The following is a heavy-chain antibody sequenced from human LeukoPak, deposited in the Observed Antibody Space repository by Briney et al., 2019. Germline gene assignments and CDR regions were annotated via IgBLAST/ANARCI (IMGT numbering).Heavy chain of an antibody. Sequence: PGGSLRLSCAASGFTFSSYAMSWVRQAPGKGLEWVSAISGSGGSTYYADSVKGRFTISRDNSKNTLYLQMNSLRAEDTAVYYCAKGGDSSGWYWGRYFQHWGQGTLVTVSS. CDR2: ISGSGGST. J-gene: IGHJ1*01. V-gene: IGHV3-23*01. D-gene: IGHD6-19*01. CDR3: AKGGDSSGWYWGRYFQH. CDR1: GFTFSSYA.